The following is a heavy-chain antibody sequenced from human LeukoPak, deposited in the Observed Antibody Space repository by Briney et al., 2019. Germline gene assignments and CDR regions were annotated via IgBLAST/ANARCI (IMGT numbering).Heavy chain of an antibody. CDR3: AKDSNYLGYCSGGSCSPDY. CDR2: ISYDGSNK. CDR1: GFTFSSYA. J-gene: IGHJ4*02. D-gene: IGHD2-15*01. Sequence: GGSLRLSCAASGFTFSSYAMHWVRQAPGKGLEWVAVISYDGSNKYYADSVKGRFTISRDNSKNTLYLQMNSLRAEDTAVYYCAKDSNYLGYCSGGSCSPDYRGQGTLVTVSS. V-gene: IGHV3-30*04.